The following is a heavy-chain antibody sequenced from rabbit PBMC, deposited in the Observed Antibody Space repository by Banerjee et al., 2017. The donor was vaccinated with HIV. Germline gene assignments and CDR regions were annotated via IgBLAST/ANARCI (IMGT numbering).Heavy chain of an antibody. CDR2: IDPIFGST. Sequence: QLKESGGGLVQPGGSLKLSCKASGIDFSLYYMSWVRQAPGKGLEWIGYIDPIFGSTYYASWVNGRFTISSHNAQNTLYLQLNSLTAADTATYFCARDVAGGSYLAFNLWGPGTLVTVS. J-gene: IGHJ4*01. CDR3: ARDVAGGSYLAFNL. CDR1: GIDFSLYY. D-gene: IGHD8-1*01. V-gene: IGHV1S7*01.